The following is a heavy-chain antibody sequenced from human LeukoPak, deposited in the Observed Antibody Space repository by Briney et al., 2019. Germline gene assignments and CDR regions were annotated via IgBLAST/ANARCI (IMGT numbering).Heavy chain of an antibody. Sequence: PSETLSLTCTVSGYSLSSGYYWGWIRQPPGKGLEGIGSIYNSGSTYYNPSLKSRVTLSVDTSKNQFSLKLSSETAADTAVYYGARENSSSSDWFDLWGQGTLVTVSS. CDR1: GYSLSSGYY. V-gene: IGHV4-38-2*02. CDR2: IYNSGST. D-gene: IGHD6-6*01. J-gene: IGHJ5*02. CDR3: ARENSSSSDWFDL.